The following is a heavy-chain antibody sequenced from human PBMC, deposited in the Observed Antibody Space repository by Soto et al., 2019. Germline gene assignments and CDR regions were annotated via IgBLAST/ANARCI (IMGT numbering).Heavy chain of an antibody. CDR2: IYHSGST. V-gene: IGHV4-4*02. J-gene: IGHJ5*02. CDR3: ASGHSSPSGWFDP. D-gene: IGHD6-6*01. Sequence: SETLSLTCAVSGGSISSSNWWSWVRQPPGKGLEWIGEIYHSGSTNYNPSLKSRVTISVDKFKNQFSLKLSSVTAADTAVYYCASGHSSPSGWFDPWGQGTLVTVSS. CDR1: GGSISSSNW.